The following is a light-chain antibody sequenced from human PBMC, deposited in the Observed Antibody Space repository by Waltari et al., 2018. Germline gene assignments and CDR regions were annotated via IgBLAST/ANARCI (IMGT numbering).Light chain of an antibody. CDR2: DAS. J-gene: IGKJ4*01. Sequence: EIVLTPSPAPLSLSPGERATLSCMASQTISNYFAWYQQKPGQAPRILLYDASNRAAGIPARFSGSGSGTDFTLTISSLEPEDFAVYYCQQRYDWPLTFGGGTKVEIK. CDR1: QTISNY. V-gene: IGKV3-11*01. CDR3: QQRYDWPLT.